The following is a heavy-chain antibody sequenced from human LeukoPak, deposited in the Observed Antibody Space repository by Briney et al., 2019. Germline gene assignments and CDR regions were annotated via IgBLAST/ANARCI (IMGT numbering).Heavy chain of an antibody. CDR1: GFTFSNYW. V-gene: IGHV3-7*01. J-gene: IGHJ4*02. Sequence: GGSLRLSCAASGFTFSNYWMGWVRQAPGKRPEWVANMNIDGSEKYYADSVKGRFSISRDNARNSVYLQMASLRVEDTAVYYCARDPVEWELLLDYWGQGTLVTVSS. D-gene: IGHD1-26*01. CDR3: ARDPVEWELLLDY. CDR2: MNIDGSEK.